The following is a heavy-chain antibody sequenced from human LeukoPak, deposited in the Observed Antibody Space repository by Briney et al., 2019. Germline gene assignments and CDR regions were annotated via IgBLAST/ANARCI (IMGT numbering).Heavy chain of an antibody. Sequence: QTGGSLRLSCAASGFTFSSSGMHWVRQGPGKGLEYVSGISNNGDSTYYANSVKDRFTISRDNSKNTLYLQMGSLRAEDMAVYHCAKEEGSGTYAYWGQGTLVTVS. J-gene: IGHJ4*02. CDR3: AKEEGSGTYAY. V-gene: IGHV3-64*01. CDR1: GFTFSSSG. D-gene: IGHD1-26*01. CDR2: ISNNGDST.